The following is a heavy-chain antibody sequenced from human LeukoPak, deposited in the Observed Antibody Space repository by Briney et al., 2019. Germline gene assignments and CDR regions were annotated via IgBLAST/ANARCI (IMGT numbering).Heavy chain of an antibody. D-gene: IGHD5-12*01. Sequence: GGSLRLSCAASGFTFSSYWVHWVRQAPGKGLVWVSHINGDGSSTNYADSVRGRFTISRDNAKNTLYLQMNSLRAEDTAVFYCARDPYSGYDRSLDVWGQGTTVTVSS. J-gene: IGHJ6*02. CDR2: INGDGSST. CDR1: GFTFSSYW. V-gene: IGHV3-74*01. CDR3: ARDPYSGYDRSLDV.